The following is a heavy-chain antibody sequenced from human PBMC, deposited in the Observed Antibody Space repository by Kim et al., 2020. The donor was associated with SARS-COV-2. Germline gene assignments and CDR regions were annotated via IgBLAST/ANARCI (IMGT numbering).Heavy chain of an antibody. CDR2: ISSSGSTI. J-gene: IGHJ6*02. Sequence: GGSLRLSCAASGFTFSSYEMNWVRQAPGKGLEWVSYISSSGSTIYYADSVKGRFTISRDNAKNSLYLQMNSLRAEDTAVYYCARDGCDLKLGIKDYYGMDVWGQGTTVTVSS. V-gene: IGHV3-48*03. CDR3: ARDGCDLKLGIKDYYGMDV. D-gene: IGHD3-9*01. CDR1: GFTFSSYE.